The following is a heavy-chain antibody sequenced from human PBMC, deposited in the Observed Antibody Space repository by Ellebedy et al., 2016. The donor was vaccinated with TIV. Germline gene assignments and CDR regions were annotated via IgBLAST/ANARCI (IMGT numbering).Heavy chain of an antibody. J-gene: IGHJ4*02. V-gene: IGHV5-51*01. CDR3: ARSYDGSGRYFDY. CDR1: GYSFTNYW. D-gene: IGHD3-10*01. CDR2: IYPGDSDT. Sequence: GESLKISCKTSGYSFTNYWIGWVRQMPGKGLEWMGSIYPGDSDTRYSPSFQGQVTISADKSITTAYLQWSSLKASDTAMYYCARSYDGSGRYFDYWGQGIPVTVSS.